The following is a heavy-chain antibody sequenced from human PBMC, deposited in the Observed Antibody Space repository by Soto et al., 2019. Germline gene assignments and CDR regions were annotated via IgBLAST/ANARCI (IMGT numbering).Heavy chain of an antibody. Sequence: GGSLRLSCAASGFTFSSYGMDWVRQAPGRGLEWVAVIWYDGSNKYYADSVKGRFTISRDNSKNTLYLQMNSLRAEDTAVYYCARGGSIAAAAFYYYYGMDVWGQGTTVTVSS. CDR1: GFTFSSYG. J-gene: IGHJ6*02. CDR2: IWYDGSNK. CDR3: ARGGSIAAAAFYYYYGMDV. D-gene: IGHD6-13*01. V-gene: IGHV3-33*01.